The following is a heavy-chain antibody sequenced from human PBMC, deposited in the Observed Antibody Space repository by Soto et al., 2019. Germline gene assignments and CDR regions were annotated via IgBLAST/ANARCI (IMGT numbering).Heavy chain of an antibody. V-gene: IGHV1-69*12. Sequence: QVQLVQSGAEVKKPGSSVKVSCKASGGTFSSYAISWVRQAPGQGLEWMGGIIPIFGTANYAQKFQGRVTITADESTGTAYMGLSSLRSGDTAVYYCARGKFGYSSSGALGYWGQGTLVTVSS. J-gene: IGHJ4*02. CDR1: GGTFSSYA. CDR3: ARGKFGYSSSGALGY. D-gene: IGHD6-13*01. CDR2: IIPIFGTA.